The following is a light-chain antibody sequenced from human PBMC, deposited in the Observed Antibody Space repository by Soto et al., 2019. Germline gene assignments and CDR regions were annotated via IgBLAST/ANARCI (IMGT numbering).Light chain of an antibody. CDR3: QQRSNWIT. Sequence: EIVLTQSPATLSLSPGERATLSCRASQSVSSYLAWYQPKPGQAPRLLIYDASNRATGIPARFSGSGSGTDFTLTISSLEPEDFAVYYCQQRSNWITFGQGTRLEIK. CDR1: QSVSSY. J-gene: IGKJ5*01. V-gene: IGKV3-11*01. CDR2: DAS.